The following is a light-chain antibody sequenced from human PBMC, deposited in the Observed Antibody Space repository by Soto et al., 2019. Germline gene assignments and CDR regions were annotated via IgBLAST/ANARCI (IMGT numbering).Light chain of an antibody. Sequence: VLTQPASVSGSPGQSITISCTGTSSDVGGYNYVSWYQQHPGKAPKLMIYEVNNRPSGVSNRFSGSKSGSTASLTISGLQTEDEADYYCSSYTSTSTYVFGTGTKVTVL. CDR1: SSDVGGYNY. V-gene: IGLV2-14*01. J-gene: IGLJ1*01. CDR3: SSYTSTSTYV. CDR2: EVN.